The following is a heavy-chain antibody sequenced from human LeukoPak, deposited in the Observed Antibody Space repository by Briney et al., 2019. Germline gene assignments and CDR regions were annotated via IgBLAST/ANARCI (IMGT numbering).Heavy chain of an antibody. Sequence: SETLSLTCSVSGGSVRSYYWSWIRQFAGKELQWIGYIYTSGSTDYNPSLKSRVTISVDRSRNLIFLNLRSVTAADTAVYYCAGGPAWAGTAFDFWGQGSRVTVSS. D-gene: IGHD6-19*01. CDR3: AGGPAWAGTAFDF. CDR1: GGSVRSYY. CDR2: IYTSGST. J-gene: IGHJ4*02. V-gene: IGHV4-4*09.